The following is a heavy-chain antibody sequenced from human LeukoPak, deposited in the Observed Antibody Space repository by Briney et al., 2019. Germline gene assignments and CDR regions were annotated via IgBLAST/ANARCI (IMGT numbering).Heavy chain of an antibody. D-gene: IGHD3-22*01. J-gene: IGHJ4*02. V-gene: IGHV3-53*01. CDR1: GFTVSSNY. CDR3: ARASYDSSGYSDY. Sequence: GGSLRLSCAASGFTVSSNYMSWVRQAPGKGLEWVSVIYSGGNTCFADSVKGRFTISRDNPKNTLYLQMNSLRAEDTAVYYCARASYDSSGYSDYWGQGTLVTVSS. CDR2: IYSGGNT.